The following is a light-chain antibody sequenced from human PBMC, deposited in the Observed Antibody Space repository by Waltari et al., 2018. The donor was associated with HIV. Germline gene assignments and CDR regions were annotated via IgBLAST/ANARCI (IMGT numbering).Light chain of an antibody. V-gene: IGKV1-33*01. J-gene: IGKJ4*01. Sequence: DIQMTQSPSSLSASVGDRVTINCQARQDSRKYLNGYQQKPGKAPELLISGASTLQTGVPSRFSGSGYGTDYTFTITSLQPEDIATYYCQQYDALPPTFGGGTRVDIK. CDR1: QDSRKY. CDR2: GAS. CDR3: QQYDALPPT.